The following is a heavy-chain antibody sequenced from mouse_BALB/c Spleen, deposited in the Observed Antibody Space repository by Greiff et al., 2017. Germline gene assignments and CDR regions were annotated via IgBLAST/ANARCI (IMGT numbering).Heavy chain of an antibody. CDR3: ARSGGYTGNGLAY. D-gene: IGHD4-1*01. J-gene: IGHJ3*01. CDR2: IYPGNVNT. Sequence: QVQLQQSGPELVKPGASVRISCKASGYTFTSYYMHWVKQRPGQGLEWIGWIYPGNVNTKYNEKFKGKATLTADKSSSTAYMQLSSLTSEDSAVYVGARSGGYTGNGLAYWGQGTLVTVSA. V-gene: IGHV1S56*01. CDR1: GYTFTSYY.